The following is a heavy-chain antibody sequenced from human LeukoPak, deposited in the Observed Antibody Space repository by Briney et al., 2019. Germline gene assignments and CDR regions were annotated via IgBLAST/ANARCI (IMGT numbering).Heavy chain of an antibody. V-gene: IGHV3-53*01. D-gene: IGHD1-26*01. Sequence: GGSLRLSCAASGFTVSSNSMTWVRQAPGKGLEWASVIYSGGSTYYADSVKGQFTISRDNSKNTLYLQMNSLRAEDTAVYYCAYISGSYHFDYWGQGTLVTVSS. CDR3: AYISGSYHFDY. CDR2: IYSGGST. J-gene: IGHJ4*02. CDR1: GFTVSSNS.